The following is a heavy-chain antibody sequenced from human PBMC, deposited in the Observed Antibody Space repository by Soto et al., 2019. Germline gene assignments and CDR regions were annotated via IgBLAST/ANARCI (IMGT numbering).Heavy chain of an antibody. CDR3: ASTHCGGYTPFDS. V-gene: IGHV3-23*01. CDR1: GFIFSSYA. CDR2: ISGSGTTT. J-gene: IGHJ4*02. Sequence: EVQLLESGGGLEQPGGSLRLSCAASGFIFSSYALSWVRQAPGKGLEWVSAISGSGTTTYYADSVKGRFTFSRDNYKNMMCLQMKSRRAEDTAVYDYASTHCGGYTPFDSWGQGTLVTVSS. D-gene: IGHD5-18*01.